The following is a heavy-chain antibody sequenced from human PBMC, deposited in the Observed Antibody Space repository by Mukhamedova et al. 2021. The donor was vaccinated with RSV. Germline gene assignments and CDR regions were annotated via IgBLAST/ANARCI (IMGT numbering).Heavy chain of an antibody. J-gene: IGHJ6*02. CDR3: ARDSYGDPYGMDV. CDR2: ISYDGSNK. V-gene: IGHV3-30*04. Sequence: SYAMHWVRQAPGKGLEWVAVISYDGSNKYYADSVKGRFTISRDNSKNTLYLQMNSLRAEDTAVYYCARDSYGDPYGMDVWGQGTT. CDR1: SYA. D-gene: IGHD4-17*01.